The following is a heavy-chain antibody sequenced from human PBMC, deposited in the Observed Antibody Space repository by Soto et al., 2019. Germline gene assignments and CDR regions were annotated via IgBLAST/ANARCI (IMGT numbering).Heavy chain of an antibody. J-gene: IGHJ4*02. CDR2: SSSYNGNR. V-gene: IGHV1-18*01. CDR1: GYTFSNYG. CDR3: ARDPDTAGGD. Sequence: QVQLVQSGAEVKKPGASVKVSCKTSGYTFSNYGISWVRQAPGQGLEWMGWSSSYNGNRNYAHNLQGRVTMTTDTSTSPAYMELRSLRSDDTAVYYCARDPDTAGGDWGQGTLVTVSS. D-gene: IGHD5-18*01.